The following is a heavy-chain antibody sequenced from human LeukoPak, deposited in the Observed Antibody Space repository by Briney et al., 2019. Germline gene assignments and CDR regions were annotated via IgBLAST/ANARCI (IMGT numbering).Heavy chain of an antibody. CDR2: IYSGGST. V-gene: IGHV3-53*01. CDR1: GFTVSSNY. D-gene: IGHD3-10*01. J-gene: IGHJ4*02. CDR3: ASGSGSYYAPPWY. Sequence: PGGSLRLSCAASGFTVSSNYMSWVRPAPGEGLGWVSCIYSGGSTYYADSVKRLFTISRDNSKNTLYLQMNSLRAEDTAVYYCASGSGSYYAPPWYWGQGTLVTVSS.